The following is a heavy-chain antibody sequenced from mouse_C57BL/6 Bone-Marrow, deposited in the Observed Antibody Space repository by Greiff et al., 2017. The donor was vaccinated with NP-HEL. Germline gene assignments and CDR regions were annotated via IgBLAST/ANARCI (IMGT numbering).Heavy chain of an antibody. D-gene: IGHD1-1*02. CDR1: GYTFTSYW. CDR2: IYPGSGST. J-gene: IGHJ4*01. CDR3: ARRGGCPTLYYAMDY. V-gene: IGHV1-55*01. Sequence: QVQLQQPGAELVKPGASVKMSCKASGYTFTSYWITWVKQRPGQGLEWIGDIYPGSGSTNYNEKFKSKATLTVDTSSSTAYMQLSSLTSEDSAVYYCARRGGCPTLYYAMDYWGQGTSVTVSS.